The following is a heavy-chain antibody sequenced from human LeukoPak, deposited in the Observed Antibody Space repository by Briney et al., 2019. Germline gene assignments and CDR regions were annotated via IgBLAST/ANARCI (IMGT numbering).Heavy chain of an antibody. D-gene: IGHD1-26*01. CDR3: ARVPRIVGAMGIDY. V-gene: IGHV3-74*01. Sequence: GGSLRLSCAASGFTFSSYWMHWVRQAPGKGLVWVSRINSDGSRTSYADSVKGRFTISRDNAKNTLYLQMNSLRAEDTAVYYCARVPRIVGAMGIDYWGQGTLVTVSS. CDR2: INSDGSRT. CDR1: GFTFSSYW. J-gene: IGHJ4*02.